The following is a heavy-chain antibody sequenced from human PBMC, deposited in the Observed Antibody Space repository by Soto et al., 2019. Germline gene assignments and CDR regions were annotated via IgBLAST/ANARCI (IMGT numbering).Heavy chain of an antibody. J-gene: IGHJ6*03. V-gene: IGHV4-39*01. CDR3: ARLSCSSSCCPYYFYYMDV. CDR2: VYYSGST. Sequence: SETLSLTCTVSGGSISSSSYYWGWIRQPPGKGLEWIGSVYYSGSTLYNPSLKSRVTMSVDTSKNQFSLQLSSVTAADMAVYYCARLSCSSSCCPYYFYYMDVWGKGTTVTVSS. D-gene: IGHD2-2*01. CDR1: GGSISSSSYY.